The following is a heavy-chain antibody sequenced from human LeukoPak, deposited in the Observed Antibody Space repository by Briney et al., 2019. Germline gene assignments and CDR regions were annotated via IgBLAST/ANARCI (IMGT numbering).Heavy chain of an antibody. CDR3: ARSYDFWSGYKSHGMDV. D-gene: IGHD3-3*01. CDR2: INHSGST. CDR1: GGSFSGYY. Sequence: PSETLSLTCAVYGGSFSGYYWSWIRQPPGKGLEWIGEINHSGSTNYNPSLKSRVTISVDTSKNQFSLKLSSVTAADTAVYYCARSYDFWSGYKSHGMDVWGQGTTVTVSS. J-gene: IGHJ6*02. V-gene: IGHV4-34*01.